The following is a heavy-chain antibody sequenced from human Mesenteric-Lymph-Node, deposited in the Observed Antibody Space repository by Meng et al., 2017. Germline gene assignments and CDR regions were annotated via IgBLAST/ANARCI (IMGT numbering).Heavy chain of an antibody. CDR3: ATIKYFGDDNSLEY. CDR1: GDSISSSHW. J-gene: IGHJ4*02. D-gene: IGHD3-9*01. CDR2: IYHSGST. V-gene: IGHV4-4*02. Sequence: QVHLKWSCAALVNPSGPLSLTCAVSGDSISSSHWWSWVRQPPGKGLEWIGEIYHSGSTHYNPSLRSRVTISVDKSQHQFSLKLGSVTAADTAVYYCATIKYFGDDNSLEYWGQGILVTVSS.